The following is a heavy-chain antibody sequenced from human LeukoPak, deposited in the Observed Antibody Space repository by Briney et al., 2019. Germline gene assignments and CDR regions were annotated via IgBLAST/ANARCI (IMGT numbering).Heavy chain of an antibody. Sequence: GGSLRLSCTASGFTFGDYAMSWFRQAPGKGLEWVGFIRSKAYGGTTEYAASVKGRFTISRDDSKSIAYLQMNSLKTEDTAVYYCTRDLKVGATFYYYYGMDVWGQGPRSPSP. V-gene: IGHV3-49*03. CDR1: GFTFGDYA. D-gene: IGHD1-26*01. J-gene: IGHJ6*02. CDR2: IRSKAYGGTT. CDR3: TRDLKVGATFYYYYGMDV.